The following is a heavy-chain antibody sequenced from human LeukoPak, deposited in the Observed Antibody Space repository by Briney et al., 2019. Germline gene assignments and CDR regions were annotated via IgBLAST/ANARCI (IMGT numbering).Heavy chain of an antibody. V-gene: IGHV3-48*03. CDR2: ISSSGSTI. CDR3: AELGITMIGGV. J-gene: IGHJ6*04. Sequence: GGSLRLSCAASGFTFSSYEMNWVRQAPGKGLEGVSYISSSGSTIYYADSVKGRFTISRDNPKNSLYLQMNSLRAEDTAVYYCAELGITMIGGVWGKGATVTICS. D-gene: IGHD3-10*02. CDR1: GFTFSSYE.